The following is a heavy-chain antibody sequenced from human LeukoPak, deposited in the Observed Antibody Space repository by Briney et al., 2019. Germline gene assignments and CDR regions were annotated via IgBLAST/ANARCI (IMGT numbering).Heavy chain of an antibody. CDR2: ISYDGSNK. CDR3: AKDLRYFDWLRAPPDYYYYYGMDV. D-gene: IGHD3-9*01. CDR1: GFTFSSYG. J-gene: IGHJ6*02. Sequence: GESLRLSCAASGFTFSSYGMHWVRQAPAKGLEWVAVISYDGSNKYYADSVKGRFTISRDNSKTTLYLQMNSLRAEDTAVYYCAKDLRYFDWLRAPPDYYYYYGMDVWGQGTTVTVSS. V-gene: IGHV3-30*18.